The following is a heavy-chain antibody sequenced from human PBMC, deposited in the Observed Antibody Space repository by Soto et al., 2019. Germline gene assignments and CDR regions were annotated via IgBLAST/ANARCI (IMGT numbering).Heavy chain of an antibody. V-gene: IGHV3-30*18. J-gene: IGHJ6*02. CDR3: AKGLVGYVFGVQDYYFGMDV. Sequence: QVQLVESGGGVVQPGRSLRLSCGASGFKFSTYGMHWVRQAPGKGLEWVAVISYDGNNKDYADSVKGRFTISRDNSKNTSYLQMNSLRAEDTAVYYCAKGLVGYVFGVQDYYFGMDVWDQGTTVAVSS. CDR2: ISYDGNNK. CDR1: GFKFSTYG. D-gene: IGHD1-26*01.